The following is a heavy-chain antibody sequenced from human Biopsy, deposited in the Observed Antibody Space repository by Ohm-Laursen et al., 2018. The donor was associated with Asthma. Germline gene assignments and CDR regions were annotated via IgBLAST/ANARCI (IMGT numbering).Heavy chain of an antibody. CDR3: AREAGSCISRTCYSLDF. D-gene: IGHD2-2*01. V-gene: IGHV1-69*13. J-gene: IGHJ4*02. CDR1: GGTFNTYV. Sequence: SVKVSCKPLGGTFNTYVIGWVRQAPGQGLEWMGGINSVFGTTTYPQKFQDRVTITADDSTSTVYMELSSLRSEDTAVYYCAREAGSCISRTCYSLDFWGQGTLVTVSS. CDR2: INSVFGTT.